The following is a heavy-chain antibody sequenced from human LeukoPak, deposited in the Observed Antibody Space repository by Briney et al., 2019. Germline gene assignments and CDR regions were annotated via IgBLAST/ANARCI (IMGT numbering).Heavy chain of an antibody. V-gene: IGHV3-21*01. CDR1: GFTFSSYA. CDR3: ARSAIPWGWELSNWFDP. D-gene: IGHD4-23*01. CDR2: ISSSSRYI. Sequence: GGSLRLSCAASGFTFSSYAMSWVRQAPGKGLEWVSSISSSSRYISYEDSLKGRFTISRDNAKNSLFLQMNSLRAEDTAVYYCARSAIPWGWELSNWFDPWGQGTLVTVSS. J-gene: IGHJ5*02.